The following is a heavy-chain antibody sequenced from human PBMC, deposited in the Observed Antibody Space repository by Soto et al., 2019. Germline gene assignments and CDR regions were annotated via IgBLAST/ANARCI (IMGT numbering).Heavy chain of an antibody. CDR2: LYHSGST. CDR3: ARDRWVLLRFGESSPYGMDA. D-gene: IGHD3-10*01. CDR1: GGSISSSNW. V-gene: IGHV4-4*02. J-gene: IGHJ6*02. Sequence: SETLSLTCAVSGGSISSSNWWSWVRQPPGKGLEWVGELYHSGSTNHNPSLKSRVTISVDKSKNQFSLKLSSVTAADTAVYYCARDRWVLLRFGESSPYGMDAWGQGTTVTVSS.